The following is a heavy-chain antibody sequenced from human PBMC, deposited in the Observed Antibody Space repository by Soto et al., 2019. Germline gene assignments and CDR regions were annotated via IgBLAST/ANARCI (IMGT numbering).Heavy chain of an antibody. CDR1: GGSISSYY. Sequence: SETLSLTCTVSGGSISSYYWSWIRQPPGKGLEWIGYIYYSGSTNYNPSLKSRVTISVDTSENQFFLKLSSVTAADTAVYYCGFSHATYDINCFAPGGQGTLVTVSS. D-gene: IGHD3-16*01. CDR2: IYYSGST. V-gene: IGHV4-59*01. J-gene: IGHJ5*02. CDR3: GFSHATYDINCFAP.